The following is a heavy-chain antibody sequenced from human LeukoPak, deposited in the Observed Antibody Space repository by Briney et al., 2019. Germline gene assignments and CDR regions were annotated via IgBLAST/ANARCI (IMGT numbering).Heavy chain of an antibody. CDR1: GGSISSYY. CDR3: AGSGGTTFDY. D-gene: IGHD1-7*01. CDR2: IYYSGST. Sequence: SETLSLTCTVSGGSISSYYWSWIRQPPGKGLEWIGYIYYSGSTYYNPSLKSRVTISVDTSKNQFSLKLSSVTAADTAVYYCAGSGGTTFDYWGQGTLVTVSS. V-gene: IGHV4-59*01. J-gene: IGHJ4*02.